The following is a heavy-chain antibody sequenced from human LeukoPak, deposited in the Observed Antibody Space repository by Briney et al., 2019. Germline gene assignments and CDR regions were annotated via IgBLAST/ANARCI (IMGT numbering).Heavy chain of an antibody. V-gene: IGHV4-4*07. Sequence: SETLSLTCTVSGGSITNCCWGWIRQPAGRGLDWIGRISSTGNTAYSPSLQSRVTMSVDTSKNQFSLKLSSVTAADTAVYYCASPYCSGGSCYLVYWGQGTLVTVSS. D-gene: IGHD2-15*01. CDR1: GGSITNCC. CDR3: ASPYCSGGSCYLVY. J-gene: IGHJ4*02. CDR2: ISSTGNT.